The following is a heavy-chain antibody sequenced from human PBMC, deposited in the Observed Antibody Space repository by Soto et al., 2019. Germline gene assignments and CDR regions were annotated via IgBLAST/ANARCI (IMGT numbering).Heavy chain of an antibody. V-gene: IGHV4-59*01. CDR2: IHYSGTT. CDR1: GGSMRNYF. D-gene: IGHD6-13*01. J-gene: IGHJ4*02. Sequence: SETLSLTCTVSGGSMRNYFWTWIRQPPGKGLEWIGYIHYSGTTSFFPSYNPSLRSRATISEDTSKNQFSLKLLSVTTADTAVYFCAAGEASSRNLAPYYLDFWGQGTLVTVSS. CDR3: AAGEASSRNLAPYYLDF.